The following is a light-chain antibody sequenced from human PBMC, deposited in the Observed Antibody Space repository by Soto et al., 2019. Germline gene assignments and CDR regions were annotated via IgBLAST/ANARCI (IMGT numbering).Light chain of an antibody. CDR1: QSVDIN. Sequence: EIVLTQSPAPLSVFPGERVTLSCRASQSVDINLAWYQQKPGQAPRLLIYGASTRATDMPGRFSGRGAGAEFTLTISSLQSEDFAVYYCQQYRSWPRTFGQGTKVDIK. J-gene: IGKJ1*01. V-gene: IGKV3-15*01. CDR3: QQYRSWPRT. CDR2: GAS.